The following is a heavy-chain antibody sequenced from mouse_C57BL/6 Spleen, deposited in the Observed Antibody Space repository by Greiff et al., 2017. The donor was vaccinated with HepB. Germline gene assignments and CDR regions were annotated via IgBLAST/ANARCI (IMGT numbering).Heavy chain of an antibody. Sequence: QVQLKQPGAELVKPGASVKMSCKASGYTFTSYWITWVKQRPGQGLEWIGDIYPGSGSTNYNEKFKSKATLTVDTSSSTAYMKHSSLTSEDSAGSYCARLVGKEYFNYRGQGTTLTVTT. CDR3: ARLVGKEYFNY. V-gene: IGHV1-55*01. CDR2: IYPGSGST. J-gene: IGHJ2*01. D-gene: IGHD1-3*01. CDR1: GYTFTSYW.